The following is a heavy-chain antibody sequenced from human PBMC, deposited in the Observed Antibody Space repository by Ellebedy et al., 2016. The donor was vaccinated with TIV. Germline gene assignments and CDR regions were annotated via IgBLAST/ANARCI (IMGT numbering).Heavy chain of an antibody. J-gene: IGHJ5*01. Sequence: PGGSLRLSCGASGFIFSNYAMSWVRQAPGKGLEWVSGISASGGSTYYAASVKGRFTISRDNSRNTLSLQMNSLRAEDTAVYYCAKSQGNPTRCFDSWGQGALVAVSS. D-gene: IGHD4-17*01. CDR3: AKSQGNPTRCFDS. V-gene: IGHV3-23*01. CDR1: GFIFSNYA. CDR2: ISASGGST.